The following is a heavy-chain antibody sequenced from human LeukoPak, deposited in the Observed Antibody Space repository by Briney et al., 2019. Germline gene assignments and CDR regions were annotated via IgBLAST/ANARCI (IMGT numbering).Heavy chain of an antibody. V-gene: IGHV3-23*01. J-gene: IGHJ4*02. CDR1: GFTFRNYG. CDR2: VSDSGSSA. D-gene: IGHD2-15*01. Sequence: PGGSLRLSCAASGFTFRNYGMSWVRQAPGKGLERVSAVSDSGSSANYADSVKGRFTISRDNSKNTLYLQMNSLRAEDTAVYYCAPDLRGAAWSLDYWGQGTLVTVSS. CDR3: APDLRGAAWSLDY.